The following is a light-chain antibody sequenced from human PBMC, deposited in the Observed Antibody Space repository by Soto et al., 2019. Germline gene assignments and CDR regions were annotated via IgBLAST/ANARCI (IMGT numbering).Light chain of an antibody. J-gene: IGKJ5*01. CDR2: GAS. V-gene: IGKV3-15*01. CDR1: QSVSSN. Sequence: EVVMSQSPATLSVSPGERATLSCRASQSVSSNLAWYQQKPGQAPRLLIYGASTRATGIPARFSGSGSGTEFTVTISSLQSEDFAVYYCQQYGGSPRTFGQGTRLAIK. CDR3: QQYGGSPRT.